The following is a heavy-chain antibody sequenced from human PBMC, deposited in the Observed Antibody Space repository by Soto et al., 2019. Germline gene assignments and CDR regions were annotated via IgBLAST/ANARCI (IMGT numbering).Heavy chain of an antibody. D-gene: IGHD1-20*01. V-gene: IGHV3-23*04. CDR1: GFSFRGYG. Sequence: EVQLVESGGGLVQPGGSLRLSCAASGFSFRGYGLTWVRQAPGKGLEWVSAISSSSGSTFYADSVKGRFIISRDNSKNHLDLQKDSLRVEDTAVYYCTKPPSIKYGFDYWGQGTLVAVSS. J-gene: IGHJ4*02. CDR3: TKPPSIKYGFDY. CDR2: ISSSSGST.